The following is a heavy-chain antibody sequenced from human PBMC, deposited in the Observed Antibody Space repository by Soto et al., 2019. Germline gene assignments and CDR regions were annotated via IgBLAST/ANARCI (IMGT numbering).Heavy chain of an antibody. CDR3: ASTRRDGYNNYYYYYGMDV. CDR1: GFTFRSYN. CDR2: ISSSSSYI. Sequence: PGGSLRLSCAASGFTFRSYNMNWVRQAPGKGLEWVSSISSSSSYIYYADSVKGRFTISRDNAKNSLYLQMNSLRAEDTAVYYSASTRRDGYNNYYYYYGMDVWGQGTTVTVSS. D-gene: IGHD5-12*01. J-gene: IGHJ6*02. V-gene: IGHV3-21*01.